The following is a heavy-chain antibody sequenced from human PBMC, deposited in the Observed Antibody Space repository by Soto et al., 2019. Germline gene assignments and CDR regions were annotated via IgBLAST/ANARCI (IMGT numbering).Heavy chain of an antibody. CDR3: GRKGYIWNCGLDV. CDR1: GYTFLNYD. Sequence: QVQLVQSGAEVKRPGASVKVSCKASGYTFLNYDVAWVRRAPGQGLEWLGWISISKGKTYYEQRLQGRVTTNTATATTTAYLEVTSLRIDDTAVYFCGRKGYIWNCGLDVWGQGTTVTVSS. V-gene: IGHV1-18*01. D-gene: IGHD1-1*01. CDR2: ISISKGKT. J-gene: IGHJ6*02.